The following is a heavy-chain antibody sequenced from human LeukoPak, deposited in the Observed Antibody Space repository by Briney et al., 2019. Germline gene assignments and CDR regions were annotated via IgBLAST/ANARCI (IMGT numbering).Heavy chain of an antibody. D-gene: IGHD5-18*01. CDR1: GYTFSDYY. V-gene: IGHV1-2*02. CDR2: INPNSGVT. CDR3: ARDLNDYCATTNCFTATDVDTTVVDN. Sequence: EASVKVSFKTSGYTFSDYYMHWVRQAPGQGLEWMGWINPNSGVTIYAQRFQGRVTLTRDTSISTAYMELKSLRSDDTAVYYCARDLNDYCATTNCFTATDVDTTVVDNWGQGTLVTVSS. J-gene: IGHJ4*02.